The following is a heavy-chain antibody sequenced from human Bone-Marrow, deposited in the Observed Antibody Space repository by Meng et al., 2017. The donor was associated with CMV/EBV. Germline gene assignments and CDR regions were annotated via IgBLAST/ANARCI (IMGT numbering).Heavy chain of an antibody. Sequence: SETLSLTCTVPGGSISSSTYFWGWIRQPPGKGLEWIGSIYFSGSTYYNPSLKSRVTISVDTSKNQFSLKLSSVTAADTAVYYCAKSTYCGGDCSYYYYYGMDVWGQGTTVTVSS. CDR3: AKSTYCGGDCSYYYYYGMDV. J-gene: IGHJ6*02. V-gene: IGHV4-39*07. CDR2: IYFSGST. D-gene: IGHD2-21*01. CDR1: GGSISSSTYF.